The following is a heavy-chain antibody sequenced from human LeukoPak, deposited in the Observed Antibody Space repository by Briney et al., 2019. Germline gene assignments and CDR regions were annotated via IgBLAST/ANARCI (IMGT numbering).Heavy chain of an antibody. Sequence: GGSLRLSCAASVFTFSSYAMSWLRQAPGKGLEWVSAVSGSGGSTYYADSVKGRFTISRDNSKNTLYLQMNSLRAEDTAIYYCATRNYYDSGSYGIDYWGQGTLVTVSS. J-gene: IGHJ4*02. CDR3: ATRNYYDSGSYGIDY. D-gene: IGHD3-22*01. CDR1: VFTFSSYA. V-gene: IGHV3-23*01. CDR2: VSGSGGST.